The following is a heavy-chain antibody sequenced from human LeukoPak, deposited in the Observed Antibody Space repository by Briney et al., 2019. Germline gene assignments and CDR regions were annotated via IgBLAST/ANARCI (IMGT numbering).Heavy chain of an antibody. CDR1: GGTFSSYA. D-gene: IGHD5-18*01. Sequence: ASVKVSCKASGGTFSSYAISWVRQAPGQGLEWMGGIIPIFGTANYAQKFQGRVTITTDESTSTAYMELSSLRSEDTAVYYRARAHRQQETGAFDIWGQGTMVTVSS. CDR3: ARAHRQQETGAFDI. CDR2: IIPIFGTA. J-gene: IGHJ3*02. V-gene: IGHV1-69*05.